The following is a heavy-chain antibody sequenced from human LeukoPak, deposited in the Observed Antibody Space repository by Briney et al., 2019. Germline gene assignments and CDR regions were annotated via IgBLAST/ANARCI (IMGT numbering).Heavy chain of an antibody. J-gene: IGHJ5*02. D-gene: IGHD3-22*01. CDR2: ISGSGGRT. CDR3: AREGTYYDSSGYYVS. CDR1: GFTFSSFA. V-gene: IGHV3-23*01. Sequence: GGSLRLSCAASGFTFSSFAMTWVRQAPGKGLEWVSVISGSGGRTYYADSVKGRFTLSRDNSNNTLSLEMSSLRAEDTAVYYCAREGTYYDSSGYYVSWGQGTLVTVSS.